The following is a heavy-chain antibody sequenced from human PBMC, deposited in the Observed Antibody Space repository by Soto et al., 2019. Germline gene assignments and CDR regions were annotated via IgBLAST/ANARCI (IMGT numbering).Heavy chain of an antibody. Sequence: SGPTLVNPTQTLTLTCTFSGFSLSTSGVGVGWIRQPPGKALEWLALIYWDDDKRYSPSLKSRLTITKDTSKNQVVLTMTNMDPVDTATYYCAHSSMTTVTTMANYFDYWGQGTLVTAPQ. CDR1: GFSLSTSGVG. J-gene: IGHJ4*02. D-gene: IGHD4-17*01. CDR3: AHSSMTTVTTMANYFDY. CDR2: IYWDDDK. V-gene: IGHV2-5*02.